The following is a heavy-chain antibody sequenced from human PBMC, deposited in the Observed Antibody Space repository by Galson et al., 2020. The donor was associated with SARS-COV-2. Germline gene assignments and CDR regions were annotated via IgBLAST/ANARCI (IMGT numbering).Heavy chain of an antibody. J-gene: IGHJ4*02. CDR3: ARATECTTASCYMSFEF. CDR1: VGPIRDDY. V-gene: IGHV4-59*01. D-gene: IGHD3-10*01. Sequence: ETSETLSLTCTVSVGPIRDDYWSWIRQPPGKGLEWIAYMYYSRTSNPNPSLKSRVTMSVDMSKSQLSLKLSSVTAADTAVYYCARATECTTASCYMSFEFWGQGTLVTVSS. CDR2: MYYSRTS.